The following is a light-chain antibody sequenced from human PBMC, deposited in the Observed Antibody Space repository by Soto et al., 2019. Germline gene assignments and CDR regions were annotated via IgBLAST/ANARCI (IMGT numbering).Light chain of an antibody. Sequence: DIQMTQSPSSLSASVGDSVTITCRASQSISSYLNWYQQKPGKAPKLLIYAASSLQSGVPSRFSGSGSGTDFTLTISRLQPEDFATYYCQQNYSTETFGQGTKVEIK. CDR2: AAS. J-gene: IGKJ1*01. CDR1: QSISSY. CDR3: QQNYSTET. V-gene: IGKV1-39*01.